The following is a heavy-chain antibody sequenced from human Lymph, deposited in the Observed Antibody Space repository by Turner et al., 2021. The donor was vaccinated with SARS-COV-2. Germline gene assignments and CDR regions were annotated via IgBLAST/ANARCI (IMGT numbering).Heavy chain of an antibody. V-gene: IGHV3-23*01. CDR3: AKGVAGGWLQPNSFDY. J-gene: IGHJ4*02. Sequence: EVQLLESVGGLLQPGGSLCLLFASSVFTFSIYGMSWVRQAPGKGLEWVSAISGSGGSTYYADSVKGRFTISRDNSNNTLYLQMNSLRAEDTAVYYCAKGVAGGWLQPNSFDYWGQGTLVTVSS. CDR2: ISGSGGST. CDR1: VFTFSIYG. D-gene: IGHD5-12*01.